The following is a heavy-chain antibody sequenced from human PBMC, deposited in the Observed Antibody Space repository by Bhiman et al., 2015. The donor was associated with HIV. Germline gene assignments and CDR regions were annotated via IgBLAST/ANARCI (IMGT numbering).Heavy chain of an antibody. CDR1: GFTFSIYS. J-gene: IGHJ4*02. V-gene: IGHV3-21*01. CDR3: ARDPTTVTTAEYEYYFDY. D-gene: IGHD4-17*01. Sequence: EVQLVESGGGLVKPGGSLRLSCAASGFTFSIYSMNWVRQAPGKGLEWVSSISPSGSYIYYADSLKGRFTISRDNAKNSLYLQVNSLRAEDTGIYYCARDPTTVTTAEYEYYFDYWGQGTLVTVSS. CDR2: ISPSGSYI.